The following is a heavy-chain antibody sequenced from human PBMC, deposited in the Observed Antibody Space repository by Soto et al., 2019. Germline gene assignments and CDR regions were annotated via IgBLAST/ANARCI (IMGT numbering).Heavy chain of an antibody. CDR2: VYSTGST. D-gene: IGHD2-8*01. V-gene: IGHV4-39*01. CDR3: ARSHYTYGLLIDY. CDR1: VDSITTDGYY. Sequence: SETLSLTCSVSVDSITTDGYYWCWIRHPPGKGLQWIGNVYSTGSTFSHPSLTSRVFISVDTSKNKFSLRLTSVTAADTAVYYCARSHYTYGLLIDYWGPGIMVTVSS. J-gene: IGHJ4*02.